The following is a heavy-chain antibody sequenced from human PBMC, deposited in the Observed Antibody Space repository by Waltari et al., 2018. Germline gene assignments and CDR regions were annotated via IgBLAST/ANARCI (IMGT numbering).Heavy chain of an antibody. CDR1: GFTFGTYS. Sequence: EVQLLESGGGLVTPGGSLRLSCEASGFTFGTYSLNWVRQAPGKGLGWVSSIRPDSSYIYYADSVKGRFTISRDNAKNSLYLQMNSLRAEDTAVYYCARASSSWFKSAFDIWGQGTMVTVSS. J-gene: IGHJ3*02. CDR3: ARASSSWFKSAFDI. CDR2: IRPDSSYI. D-gene: IGHD6-13*01. V-gene: IGHV3-21*01.